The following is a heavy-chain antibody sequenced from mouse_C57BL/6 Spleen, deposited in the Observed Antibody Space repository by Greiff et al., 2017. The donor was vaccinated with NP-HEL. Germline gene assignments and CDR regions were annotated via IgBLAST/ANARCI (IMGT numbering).Heavy chain of an antibody. J-gene: IGHJ4*01. CDR2: IYPGDGDT. CDR1: GYAFSSSW. V-gene: IGHV1-82*01. Sequence: LEESGPELVKPGASVKISCKASGYAFSSSWMNWVKQRPGKGLEWIGRIYPGDGDTNYNGKFKGKATLTADKSSSTAYMQLSSLTSEDSAVYFCARSGGRGYAMDYWGQGTSVTVSS. CDR3: ARSGGRGYAMDY. D-gene: IGHD1-1*02.